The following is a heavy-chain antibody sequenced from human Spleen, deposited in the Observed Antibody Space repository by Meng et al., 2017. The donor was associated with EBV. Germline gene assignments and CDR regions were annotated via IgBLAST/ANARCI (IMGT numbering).Heavy chain of an antibody. D-gene: IGHD6-13*01. V-gene: IGHV4-39*07. CDR3: ARGRGYSNSDY. J-gene: IGHJ4*02. CDR2: INYFGST. CDR1: GGSISGSSYY. Sequence: LELPESGPGLVKPSETLSLTCSVSGGSISGSSYYWAWVRQPPGKGLEYIGSINYFGSTYYNLSLKSRVTISVDTSKNHFSLKLSSVTAADTAVYFCARGRGYSNSDYWGQGTLVTVSS.